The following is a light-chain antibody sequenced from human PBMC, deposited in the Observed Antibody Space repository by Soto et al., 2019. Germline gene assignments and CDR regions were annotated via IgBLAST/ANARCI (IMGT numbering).Light chain of an antibody. Sequence: IVMTQSPATLSVSPGERATLSCRASQSVNSNLAWYQQQPGQAPRLLSYGASTRATGIPARCIGSGSATDFPLTISSLQSEDFAVYYCQEYNSWWSFGQGTKVDIK. CDR1: QSVNSN. J-gene: IGKJ1*01. CDR2: GAS. V-gene: IGKV3-15*01. CDR3: QEYNSWWS.